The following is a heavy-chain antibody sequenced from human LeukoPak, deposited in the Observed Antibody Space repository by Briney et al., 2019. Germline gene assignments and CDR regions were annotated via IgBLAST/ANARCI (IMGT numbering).Heavy chain of an antibody. CDR2: ISAYNGNT. J-gene: IGHJ3*02. D-gene: IGHD6-19*01. CDR1: GYTFTSYG. CDR3: ARPTTSGWPDAFDI. V-gene: IGHV1-18*01. Sequence: ASVKVSCKASGYTFTSYGISWVRQAPGQGLEWMGWISAYNGNTNYAQKLQGRVTMTTDTSTNTAYMELRSLRSDDTAVYYCARPTTSGWPDAFDIWGQGTMVTVSS.